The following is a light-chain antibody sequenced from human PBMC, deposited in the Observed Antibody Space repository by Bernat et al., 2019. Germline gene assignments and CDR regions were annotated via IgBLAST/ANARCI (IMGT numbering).Light chain of an antibody. Sequence: AIQMTQSPSSLSASVGDRVTITCRASQGIRNDLGCYQQKPGKAPKLLFYVASSLQSGVPSRFSGSGSGTDFTLTISSLQPEDFATYYCLQDVNYPLTLGQGTKVKIK. CDR2: VAS. CDR1: QGIRND. J-gene: IGKJ1*01. V-gene: IGKV1-6*01. CDR3: LQDVNYPLT.